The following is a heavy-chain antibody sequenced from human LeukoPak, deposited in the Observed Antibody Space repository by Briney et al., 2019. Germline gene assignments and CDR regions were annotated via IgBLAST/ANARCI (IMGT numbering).Heavy chain of an antibody. J-gene: IGHJ6*02. CDR2: IYDYNGNT. CDR3: ARRIYCSTSRCYGDYYYGMGV. CDR1: GYTFTSYG. V-gene: IGHV1-18*01. Sequence: GASVKVSCKASGYTFTSYGISWVRQAPGQGLEWMGWIYDYNGNTKYAQKVQGRVTMTTDTSTSTAYMELRSLRSDDTAVYYCARRIYCSTSRCYGDYYYGMGVWGQGTTVTVSS. D-gene: IGHD2-2*01.